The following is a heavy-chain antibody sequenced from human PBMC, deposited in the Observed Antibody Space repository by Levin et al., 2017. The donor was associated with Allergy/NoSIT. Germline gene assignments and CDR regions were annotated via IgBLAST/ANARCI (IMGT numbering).Heavy chain of an antibody. J-gene: IGHJ4*02. V-gene: IGHV5-51*01. Sequence: GESLKISCQTSGYTFTTYWIGWMRQVPGKGLEWMGVIYPTDSDARYSPSFQGQVTFSVDKSINTAYLQWTSLKATDTAVYYCARGRGFSSSWYWGFWGQGTLVTVSS. CDR3: ARGRGFSSSWYWGF. CDR1: GYTFTTYW. D-gene: IGHD6-13*01. CDR2: IYPTDSDA.